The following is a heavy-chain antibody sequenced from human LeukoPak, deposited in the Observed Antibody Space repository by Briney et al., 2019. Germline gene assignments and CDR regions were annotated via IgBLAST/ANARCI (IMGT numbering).Heavy chain of an antibody. Sequence: GTSVKVSCKPSGFTFSSSTVQWVRQARGQGLEWIGWIVVGSGDTKYAQKFQERVTITRDMSTNTAYMDLNSLRAEDTAVYYCARTIVGAFDYWGQGTLVTVSS. V-gene: IGHV1-58*01. CDR3: ARTIVGAFDY. CDR2: IVVGSGDT. J-gene: IGHJ4*02. CDR1: GFTFSSST. D-gene: IGHD1-26*01.